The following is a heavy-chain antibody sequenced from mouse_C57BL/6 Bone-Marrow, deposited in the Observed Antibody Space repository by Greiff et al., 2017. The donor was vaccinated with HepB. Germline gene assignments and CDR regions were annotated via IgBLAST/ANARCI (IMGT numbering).Heavy chain of an antibody. D-gene: IGHD2-4*01. V-gene: IGHV5-9-1*02. J-gene: IGHJ3*01. CDR1: GFTFSSYA. Sequence: EVQGVESGEGLVKPGGSLKLSCEASGFTFSSYAMSWVRQTPEKRLEWVAYLSSGGDYIYYSDTVKGRFTISRDNARNTLYLQMSSLKSEDTAMYYCTRDDWAVFAYWGQGTLVTVSA. CDR3: TRDDWAVFAY. CDR2: LSSGGDYI.